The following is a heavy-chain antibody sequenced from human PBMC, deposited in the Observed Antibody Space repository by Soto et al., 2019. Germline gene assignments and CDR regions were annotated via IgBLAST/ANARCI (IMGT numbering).Heavy chain of an antibody. V-gene: IGHV4-39*01. CDR2: IYYSGST. CDR1: GGSISSSSYY. D-gene: IGHD6-13*01. Sequence: QLQLQESGPGLVKPSETLSLTCTVSGGSISSSSYYWGWIRQPPGKGLEWIGSIYYSGSTYYNPSLKSRVTISVDTSKNQFSLKLSSVTAADTAVYYCARIPGIAAAGAKEGYYWGQGTLVTVSS. J-gene: IGHJ4*02. CDR3: ARIPGIAAAGAKEGYY.